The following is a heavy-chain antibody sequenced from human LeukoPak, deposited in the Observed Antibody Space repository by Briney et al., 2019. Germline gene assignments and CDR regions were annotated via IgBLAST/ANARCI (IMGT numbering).Heavy chain of an antibody. D-gene: IGHD3-16*01. CDR1: GFTFSSYW. J-gene: IGHJ4*02. CDR2: INSDGIT. Sequence: GGSLRLSCAASGFTFSSYWMHWVRQAAGKGLVWVSRINSDGITSYADSVKGRFTISRDNAKNTLYLQVNSLRAEDTAVYYCAKDRRGYVWGSYFDYWGQGTLVTVSS. CDR3: AKDRRGYVWGSYFDY. V-gene: IGHV3-74*01.